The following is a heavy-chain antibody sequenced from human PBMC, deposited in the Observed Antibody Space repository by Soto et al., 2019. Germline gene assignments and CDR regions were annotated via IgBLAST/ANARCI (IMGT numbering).Heavy chain of an antibody. Sequence: GSLRFTEVGTASISSSEYITVIRQALRKRLECVAYISVSSTYANYADSVEGRFTISRDNAENSLFLQMNSLRVEDSAVYFCARGVRYYSWEKPANFEYWLQGALVTVSS. J-gene: IGHJ4*02. CDR1: ASISSSEY. CDR3: ARGVRYYSWEKPANFEY. CDR2: ISVSSTYA. V-gene: IGHV3-11*03. D-gene: IGHD2-21*01.